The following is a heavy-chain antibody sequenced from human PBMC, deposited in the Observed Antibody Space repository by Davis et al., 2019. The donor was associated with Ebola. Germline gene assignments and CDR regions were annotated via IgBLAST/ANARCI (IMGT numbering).Heavy chain of an antibody. CDR2: INPSGGST. CDR1: GYTFTSYY. CDR3: ARDTRLIAVAGTNWFDP. V-gene: IGHV1-46*01. Sequence: ASVKVSCKASGYTFTSYYMHWVRQAPGQGLEWMGIINPSGGSTSYAQKFQGRVTMTRDTSTSTVYMELSSLRSEDTAVYYCARDTRLIAVAGTNWFDPWGQGTLVTVSS. D-gene: IGHD6-19*01. J-gene: IGHJ5*02.